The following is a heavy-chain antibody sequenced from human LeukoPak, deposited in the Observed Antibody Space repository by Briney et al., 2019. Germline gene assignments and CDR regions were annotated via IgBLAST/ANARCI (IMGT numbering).Heavy chain of an antibody. D-gene: IGHD6-13*01. Sequence: GGSLRLSCAASGFTFSSYSMHWVRQAPGKGLEWLAIISYDGSNQYYGDSVKGRFTISRDNSKNTLYLQMSSLRPEDTAVYCCARPYSSSWSSGWYFDLWGRGTLVTVSS. CDR2: ISYDGSNQ. CDR3: ARPYSSSWSSGWYFDL. CDR1: GFTFSSYS. V-gene: IGHV3-30-3*01. J-gene: IGHJ2*01.